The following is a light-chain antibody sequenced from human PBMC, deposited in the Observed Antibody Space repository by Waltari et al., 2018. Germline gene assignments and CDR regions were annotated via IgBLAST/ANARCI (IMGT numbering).Light chain of an antibody. CDR1: QDISAW. Sequence: DIQMTQSPSCLSASVGHRVTTTCQASQDISAWLDWYQQKPGKAPQLLIYAASSLQSGVPSRFSGSGSGTEFTLTISSLQPEDVATYYCQQHNRYPLTFGGGTKVEIK. J-gene: IGKJ4*01. CDR2: AAS. V-gene: IGKV1-12*01. CDR3: QQHNRYPLT.